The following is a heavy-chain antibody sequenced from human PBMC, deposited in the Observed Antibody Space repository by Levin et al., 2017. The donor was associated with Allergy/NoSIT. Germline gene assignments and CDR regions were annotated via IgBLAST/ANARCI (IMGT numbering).Heavy chain of an antibody. D-gene: IGHD3-3*01. CDR1: GGTFSSYA. V-gene: IGHV1-69*13. J-gene: IGHJ4*02. Sequence: SVKVSCKASGGTFSSYAISWVRQAPGQGLEWMGGIIPISGTANYAQKFQGRVTITADESTSTAYMELSSLRSEDTAVYYCARVASGDFWSGVWFDYWGQGTLVTVSS. CDR2: IIPISGTA. CDR3: ARVASGDFWSGVWFDY.